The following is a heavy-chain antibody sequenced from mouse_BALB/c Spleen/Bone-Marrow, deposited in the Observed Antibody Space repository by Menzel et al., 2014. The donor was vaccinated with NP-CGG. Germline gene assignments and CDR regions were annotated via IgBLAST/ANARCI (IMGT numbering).Heavy chain of an antibody. CDR2: ISSGGNYT. J-gene: IGHJ2*01. D-gene: IGHD2-4*01. Sequence: EVKLMESGGDLVKPGGSLKLSCAASGFTFSSYGMSWVRQIPDKTLEWVATISSGGNYTFYPDSVKGRFTISRENAKNTLNLQMTSLKSEDTAAYYCARRSDYGYFDYWGQGTTLTVSS. V-gene: IGHV5-6*02. CDR1: GFTFSSYG. CDR3: ARRSDYGYFDY.